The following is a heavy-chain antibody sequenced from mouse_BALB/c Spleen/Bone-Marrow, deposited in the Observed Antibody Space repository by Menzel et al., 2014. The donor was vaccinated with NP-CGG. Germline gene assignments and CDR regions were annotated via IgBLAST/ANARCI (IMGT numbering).Heavy chain of an antibody. CDR3: ARHHRYAYYFDY. CDR2: IHPNSGNT. CDR1: GYTFTNSW. D-gene: IGHD2-14*01. V-gene: IGHV1S130*01. Sequence: QVQLQQSGSVLVRPGAPVKLSCKASGYTFTNSWIHWAKPRPGQGLEWIGEIHPNSGNTNFNEKFKVKATLTVDTSSSTAYVDLSSLTAEDSAVYYCARHHRYAYYFDYWGQGTTLTVSS. J-gene: IGHJ2*01.